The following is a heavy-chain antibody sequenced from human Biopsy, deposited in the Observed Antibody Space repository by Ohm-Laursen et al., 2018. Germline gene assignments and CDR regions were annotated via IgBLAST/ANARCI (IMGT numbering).Heavy chain of an antibody. CDR2: IREHGNEE. D-gene: IGHD4-11*01. CDR1: GITFNSDW. V-gene: IGHV3-7*04. J-gene: IGHJ5*02. Sequence: SLRLSCAASGITFNSDWMSWVRQAPGKRLEWVAIIREHGNEEFYVDSVKGRFTISGDNARNSVYLQMNSLRAEDTAIYYCARGNGPSAWGQGTLVTVSS. CDR3: ARGNGPSA.